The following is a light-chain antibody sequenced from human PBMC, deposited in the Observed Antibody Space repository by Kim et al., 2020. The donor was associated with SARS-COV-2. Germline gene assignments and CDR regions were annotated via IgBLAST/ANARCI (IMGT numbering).Light chain of an antibody. J-gene: IGKJ1*01. Sequence: DIQMTQSPSSLSASVGDRVTITCRAGHGIRNYLAWYQQKPGKVPKLLIYAASTLQSGVPSRFSGSWSGTDFALTISSLQPEDIATYYSQKYDSAPWAFGQRTKL. CDR2: AAS. V-gene: IGKV1-27*01. CDR3: QKYDSAPWA. CDR1: HGIRNY.